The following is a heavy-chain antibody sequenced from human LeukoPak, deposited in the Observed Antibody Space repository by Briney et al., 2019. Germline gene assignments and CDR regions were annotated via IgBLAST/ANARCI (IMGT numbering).Heavy chain of an antibody. CDR3: ATDSYAYT. Sequence: GGSLRLSCATSGFSFSNAWMNWVRQAPGKGLEWVGRIRSNSDGGTIDYAASVKDRFTLSRDDSKDTLYLQLNSLQTADTAVYYCATDSYAYTWGQGTLVTVSS. V-gene: IGHV3-15*07. D-gene: IGHD2-2*01. J-gene: IGHJ5*02. CDR1: GFSFSNAW. CDR2: IRSNSDGGTI.